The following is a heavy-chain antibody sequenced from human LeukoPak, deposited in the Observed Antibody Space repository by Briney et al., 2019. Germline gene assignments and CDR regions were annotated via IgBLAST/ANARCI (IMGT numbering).Heavy chain of an antibody. D-gene: IGHD2-2*01. V-gene: IGHV1-46*01. CDR3: AREREYCSSTSCSNPEFDY. CDR1: GYTFTSYY. Sequence: GASVKVSCKASGYTFTSYYMHWVRQAPGQGLEWMGIINPSGGSTSYAQKFQGRVTMTRDTSTSTVYMVLSSLRSEDTAVYYCAREREYCSSTSCSNPEFDYWGQGTLVTVSS. CDR2: INPSGGST. J-gene: IGHJ4*02.